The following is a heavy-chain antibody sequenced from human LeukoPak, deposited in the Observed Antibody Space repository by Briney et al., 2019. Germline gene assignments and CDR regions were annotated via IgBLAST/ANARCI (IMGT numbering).Heavy chain of an antibody. D-gene: IGHD3-22*01. Sequence: ASVKVSCKASGYTFTSYGISWVRQAPGQGLEWMGWISAYNGNTNYAQNLQGRVTMTTDTSTSTAYMELRSLRSDDTAVYYCTRYDSSGYYYFYWGQGTLVTVSS. CDR3: TRYDSSGYYYFY. J-gene: IGHJ4*02. V-gene: IGHV1-18*01. CDR1: GYTFTSYG. CDR2: ISAYNGNT.